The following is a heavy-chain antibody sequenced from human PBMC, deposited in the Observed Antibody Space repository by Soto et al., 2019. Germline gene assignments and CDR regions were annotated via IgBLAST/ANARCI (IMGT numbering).Heavy chain of an antibody. Sequence: SETLSLACAVSGGSISSGGYSWSWIRQPPGKGLEWIGYIYHSGSTYYNPSLKSRVTISVDRSKNQFSLKLSSVTAADTAVYYCARGGSGGFDYWGQGTLVTVSS. CDR1: GGSISSGGYS. CDR2: IYHSGST. V-gene: IGHV4-30-2*01. J-gene: IGHJ4*02. CDR3: ARGGSGGFDY. D-gene: IGHD2-15*01.